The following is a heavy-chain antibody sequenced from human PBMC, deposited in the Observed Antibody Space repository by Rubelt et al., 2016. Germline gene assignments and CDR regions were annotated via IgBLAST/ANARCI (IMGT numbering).Heavy chain of an antibody. CDR2: NNPGSDNI. D-gene: IGHD4-23*01. J-gene: IGHJ4*02. CDR3: ARDVGGNSVLYYFDY. V-gene: IGHV1-69*04. CDR1: GGTFSSYA. Sequence: QVQLVQSGAEVKKPGSSVKVSCKASGGTFSSYAISWVRQAPGQGLEWMAMNNPGSDNIVYAEKFQGRVTLTRDTSTSTAYMELRSLRSDDTAVYYCARDVGGNSVLYYFDYWGQGTLVTVSS.